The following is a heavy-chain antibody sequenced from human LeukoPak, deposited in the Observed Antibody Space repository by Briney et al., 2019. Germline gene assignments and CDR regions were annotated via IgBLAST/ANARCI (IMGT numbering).Heavy chain of an antibody. J-gene: IGHJ6*03. V-gene: IGHV1-2*06. CDR1: GYTFTRYY. CDR3: ARGTWIAAAGTSRYYYMDV. D-gene: IGHD6-13*01. CDR2: INPNSGGT. Sequence: ASVKVSCKASGYTFTRYYMHWVRQAPGQGLEGMGRINPNSGGTNYAQKFQGRVPMTRDTSISTAYMELSRLRSDDTAVYYCARGTWIAAAGTSRYYYMDVWGKGTTVTVSS.